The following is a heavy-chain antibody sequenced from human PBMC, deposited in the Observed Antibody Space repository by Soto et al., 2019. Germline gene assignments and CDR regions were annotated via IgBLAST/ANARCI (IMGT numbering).Heavy chain of an antibody. Sequence: PGGSLRLSCAASGFTFSSYGMHWVRQAPGKGLEWVAVISYDGSNKYYADSVKGRFTISRDNSKNTLYLQMNSLRAEDTAVYYCAKDHSGYDYVDYWGQGTLVTVSS. V-gene: IGHV3-30*18. CDR3: AKDHSGYDYVDY. J-gene: IGHJ4*02. D-gene: IGHD5-12*01. CDR1: GFTFSSYG. CDR2: ISYDGSNK.